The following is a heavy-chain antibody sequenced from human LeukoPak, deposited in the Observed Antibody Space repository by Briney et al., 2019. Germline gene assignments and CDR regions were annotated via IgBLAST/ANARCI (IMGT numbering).Heavy chain of an antibody. CDR3: ARGGGSSGF. CDR1: GGSFSGYY. D-gene: IGHD6-19*01. V-gene: IGHV4-34*01. CDR2: INHSGST. Sequence: SETLSLTCAVYGGSFSGYYWSWIRPPPGKGLEWIGEINHSGSTNYNPSLKSRVTISVDTSKNQFSLKLSSVTAADTAVYYCARGGGSSGFWGQGTLVTVSS. J-gene: IGHJ4*02.